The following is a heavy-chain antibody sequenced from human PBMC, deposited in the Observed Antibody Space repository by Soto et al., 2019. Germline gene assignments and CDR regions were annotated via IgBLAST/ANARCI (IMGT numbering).Heavy chain of an antibody. CDR1: GGTFSSYT. D-gene: IGHD6-13*01. Sequence: QVQLVQSGAEVKKPGSSVKVSCKASGGTFSSYTISWVRQAPGQGLEWMGRIIPILGIANYAQKFQGRVTINADKSTSTADMELSSVRSEDTAVYYCARSGRSSSWYVVNFDPWGQGTLVTVAS. CDR2: IIPILGIA. V-gene: IGHV1-69*02. CDR3: ARSGRSSSWYVVNFDP. J-gene: IGHJ5*02.